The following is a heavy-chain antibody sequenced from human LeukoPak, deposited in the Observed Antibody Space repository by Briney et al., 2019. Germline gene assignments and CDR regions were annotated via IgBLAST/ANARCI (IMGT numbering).Heavy chain of an antibody. D-gene: IGHD6-6*01. V-gene: IGHV4-59*12. CDR3: ARDRGAARPISRAFDI. Sequence: SETLSLTCTVSGGSITNYYWSWIRQPPGKGLEWIGYIYYSGSTNYNPSLKSRVTISVDTSTNQFSLKLSSVTAADTAVYYCARDRGAARPISRAFDIWGQGTMVTVSS. CDR1: GGSITNYY. J-gene: IGHJ3*02. CDR2: IYYSGST.